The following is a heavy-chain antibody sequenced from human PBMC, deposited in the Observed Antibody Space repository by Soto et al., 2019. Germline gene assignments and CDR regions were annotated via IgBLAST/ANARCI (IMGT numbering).Heavy chain of an antibody. Sequence: SGPTLLNPTQTLTLTCTFSGFSLSASRMSISWIRQPPGKALEWLARIDWDDAKYFNTSLRTRLTVSKDTSKTQVVLTMTNMEPVDTGTYYCARMIVGRSGAYYFDSWGQ. D-gene: IGHD1-26*01. CDR3: ARMIVGRSGAYYFDS. J-gene: IGHJ4*02. CDR2: IDWDDAK. V-gene: IGHV2-70*11. CDR1: GFSLSASRMS.